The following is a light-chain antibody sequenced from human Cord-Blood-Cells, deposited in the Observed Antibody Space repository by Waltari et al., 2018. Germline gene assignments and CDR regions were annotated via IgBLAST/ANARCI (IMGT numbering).Light chain of an antibody. Sequence: SYELTQPPSVSVSPGQTARITCSGDALPKQYAYWYQQKPGQAPVLVIYNDSERPSGIPERFSGSSSGTTVTLTISGVQAEDEADYYCQSADSSGTYPYVFGTGTKVTVL. CDR3: QSADSSGTYPYV. CDR1: ALPKQY. CDR2: NDS. J-gene: IGLJ1*01. V-gene: IGLV3-25*03.